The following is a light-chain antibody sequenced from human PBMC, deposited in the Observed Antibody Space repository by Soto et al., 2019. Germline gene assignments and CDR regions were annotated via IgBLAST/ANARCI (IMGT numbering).Light chain of an antibody. CDR2: EVS. Sequence: QSVLTQPASVSGSPGQSITISCTGTSSDVGGYNYVSWYQQHPGKAPKLMMYEVSNRPSGVSNRFSGSKSVNTASLTISGLQDEDEADYYCSSYTSSSTPFVFGTGTKVTVL. CDR1: SSDVGGYNY. V-gene: IGLV2-14*01. J-gene: IGLJ1*01. CDR3: SSYTSSSTPFV.